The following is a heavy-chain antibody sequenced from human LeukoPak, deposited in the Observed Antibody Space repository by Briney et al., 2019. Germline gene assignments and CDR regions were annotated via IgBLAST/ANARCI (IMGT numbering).Heavy chain of an antibody. CDR1: GYSFTNFW. Sequence: GESLKISCKGSGYSFTNFWIGWVRQMPGKGLEWLGIIYPGDSDTRYSPSFQGQVTISADKSIGTAYLQSSSLKASDTAMYYCARRVYGDYLYYFDYWGQGTLVTVSS. CDR2: IYPGDSDT. J-gene: IGHJ4*02. CDR3: ARRVYGDYLYYFDY. D-gene: IGHD4-17*01. V-gene: IGHV5-51*01.